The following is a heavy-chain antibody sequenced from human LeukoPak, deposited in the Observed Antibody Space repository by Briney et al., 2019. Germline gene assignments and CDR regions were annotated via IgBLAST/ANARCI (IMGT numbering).Heavy chain of an antibody. J-gene: IGHJ4*02. CDR3: AKLSSPFWSGYLSY. V-gene: IGHV3-23*01. D-gene: IGHD3-3*01. CDR2: ISGSGGST. CDR1: GFTFSSYA. Sequence: GGSLRLSCAASGFTFSSYAMSWVRQAPGKGLEWVSAISGSGGSTYYADSVKGRFTISRDNSKNTLYLQMNSLRAEDTAVYYCAKLSSPFWSGYLSYWGQGTLVTVSS.